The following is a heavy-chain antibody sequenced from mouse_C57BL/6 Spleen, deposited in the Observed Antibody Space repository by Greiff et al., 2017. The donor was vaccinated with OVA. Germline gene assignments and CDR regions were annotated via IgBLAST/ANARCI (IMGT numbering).Heavy chain of an antibody. CDR2: IYPGDGDT. Sequence: VQLQQSGPELVKPGASVKISCKASGYAFSSSWMNWVKQRPGKGLEWIGRIYPGDGDTNYNGKFKGKATLTADKSSSTAYMQLSSLTSEDSAVYCCARDRATDYWGQGTTLTVSS. CDR1: GYAFSSSW. V-gene: IGHV1-82*01. J-gene: IGHJ2*01. CDR3: ARDRATDY. D-gene: IGHD3-1*01.